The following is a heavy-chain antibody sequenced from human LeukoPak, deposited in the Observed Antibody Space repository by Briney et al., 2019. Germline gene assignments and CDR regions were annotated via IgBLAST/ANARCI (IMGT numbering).Heavy chain of an antibody. D-gene: IGHD1-26*01. CDR3: TTHYPDSGSYNY. CDR2: IKGKSDGGTT. J-gene: IGHJ4*02. CDR1: GFSFSNAW. V-gene: IGHV3-15*01. Sequence: GGSLRLSCAAYGFSFSNAWMNWVRQAPGKGLEWVGPIKGKSDGGTTGYAAPVKGRFTISRDDSKNTLYLQMNSLKTEDTAVYYCTTHYPDSGSYNYWGQGTLVTVSS.